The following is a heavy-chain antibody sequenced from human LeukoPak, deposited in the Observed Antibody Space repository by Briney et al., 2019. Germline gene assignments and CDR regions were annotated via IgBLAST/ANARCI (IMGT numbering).Heavy chain of an antibody. V-gene: IGHV4-59*08. CDR1: GGSISSYY. D-gene: IGHD3-10*01. J-gene: IGHJ4*02. CDR3: ARQVWFGEREFDY. CDR2: IYYSGST. Sequence: SETLSLTCTVSGGSISSYYWSWIRQPPGKGLEWIGYIYYSGSTNYNPSLKSRVTISVDTSKNQFSLKLSSVTAADTAVYYCARQVWFGEREFDYWGQGTLVTVSS.